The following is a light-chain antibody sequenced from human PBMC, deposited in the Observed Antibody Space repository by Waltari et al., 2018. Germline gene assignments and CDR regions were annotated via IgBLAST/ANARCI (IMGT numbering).Light chain of an antibody. CDR1: QTISYY. J-gene: IGKJ4*01. CDR3: QQSYSSLT. V-gene: IGKV1-39*01. Sequence: DIQMTQSPSSLSASVGDRVTIPCRASQTISYYLNWFQQKPGKAPKLLIHAASTLESGVPSRFSGSGSGTDFTLTISSLQPEEFATYYCQQSYSSLTFGGGTKVDIK. CDR2: AAS.